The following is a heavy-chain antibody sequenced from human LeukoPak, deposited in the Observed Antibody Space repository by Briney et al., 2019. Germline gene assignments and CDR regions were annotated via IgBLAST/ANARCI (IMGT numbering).Heavy chain of an antibody. CDR3: ARKGEVYGDYDY. Sequence: ASVKVSCKASGYTFTGYYIHWVRQAPGQGLEWMGWIYPNSGGPYYAQKFQGRVTMTRDTSISTAYMELSSLRYGDTAVYYCARKGEVYGDYDYWGQGTLVTVSS. CDR1: GYTFTGYY. D-gene: IGHD4-17*01. J-gene: IGHJ4*02. CDR2: IYPNSGGP. V-gene: IGHV1-2*02.